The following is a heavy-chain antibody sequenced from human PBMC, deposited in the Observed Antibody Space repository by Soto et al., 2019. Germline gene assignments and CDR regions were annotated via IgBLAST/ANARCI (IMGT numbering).Heavy chain of an antibody. Sequence: GGSLRLSCAASGFTFRNYGMNWVRQAPGKGLEWVSYIGIGSSTKYYADSVKGRFTISRDNAKNTMYLQMNSLRVEDTAVYYCARGGDYGDTYFDYWGQGTLVIVSS. J-gene: IGHJ4*02. CDR2: IGIGSSTK. CDR3: ARGGDYGDTYFDY. CDR1: GFTFRNYG. V-gene: IGHV3-48*01. D-gene: IGHD4-17*01.